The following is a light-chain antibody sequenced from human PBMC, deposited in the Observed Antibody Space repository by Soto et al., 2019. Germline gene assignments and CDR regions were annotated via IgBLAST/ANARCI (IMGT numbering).Light chain of an antibody. Sequence: QSALTQPPSVSGAPGQRVTISCTGSSSKIGAGYDVHWYQQLPGTAPKLLIYGNSNRPSGVPDRFSGSKSGTSASLAITGLQAEDEADYYCQSYDSSLSVNYVFGTGTKVTVL. J-gene: IGLJ1*01. CDR1: SSKIGAGYD. CDR3: QSYDSSLSVNYV. CDR2: GNS. V-gene: IGLV1-40*01.